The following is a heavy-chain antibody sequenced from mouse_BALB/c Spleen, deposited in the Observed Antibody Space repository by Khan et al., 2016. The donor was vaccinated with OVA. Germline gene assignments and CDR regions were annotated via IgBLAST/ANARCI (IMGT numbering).Heavy chain of an antibody. CDR2: IYPGDDNP. J-gene: IGHJ3*01. V-gene: IGHV1-76*01. Sequence: QVQLQQSGAELARPGASVKLSCKASGYTFTDYYINWVKQRLGKGFEWIGDIYPGDDNPNSNEDFKGKAILTAVKSSRTAFLHLSSLTAEDSAAYVCARSGLGSFAFWGRGTLVTVSA. D-gene: IGHD2-14*01. CDR1: GYTFTDYY. CDR3: ARSGLGSFAF.